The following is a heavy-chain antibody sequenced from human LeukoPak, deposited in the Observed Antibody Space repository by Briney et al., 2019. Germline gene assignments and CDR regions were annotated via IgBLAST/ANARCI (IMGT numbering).Heavy chain of an antibody. Sequence: KSGGSLRLSCAASGFTFSNAWMNWVRQAPGKGLEWVGRIKSKTDGGTTDYAAPVEDRFTISRDDSKNTLYLQMNSLKTEDTAVYYCSTTYYYDSSEGYWGQGTLVTVSS. CDR3: STTYYYDSSEGY. D-gene: IGHD3-22*01. CDR2: IKSKTDGGTT. CDR1: GFTFSNAW. V-gene: IGHV3-15*07. J-gene: IGHJ4*02.